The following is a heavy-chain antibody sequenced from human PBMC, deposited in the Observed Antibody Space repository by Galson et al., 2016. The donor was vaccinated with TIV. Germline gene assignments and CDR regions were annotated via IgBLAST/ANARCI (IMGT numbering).Heavy chain of an antibody. D-gene: IGHD5-24*01. CDR1: GFTFRSYG. J-gene: IGHJ4*02. CDR2: ISSDRTNE. CDR3: ARDRDGYATGDY. V-gene: IGHV3-33*01. Sequence: SLRLSCAASGFTFRSYGLHWVRQAPGKGLEWVALISSDRTNEYYADSVKGRFTISRDNSRQTVYLQMNSLRVEDTAMYFCARDRDGYATGDYWGQGTLVTVSS.